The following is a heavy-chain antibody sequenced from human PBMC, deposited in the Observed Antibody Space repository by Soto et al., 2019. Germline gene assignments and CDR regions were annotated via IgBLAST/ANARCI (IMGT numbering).Heavy chain of an antibody. CDR2: IYWDDDK. CDR1: GFSLSTSGVG. CDR3: AHSVRGVVVTNDAFDI. V-gene: IGHV2-5*02. Sequence: SGATLVNPTQTLTLTCTFSGFSLSTSGVGVGWIRQPPGKALEWLALIYWDDDKRYSPSLKSRLTITKDTSKNQVVLTMTNMDPVDTATYYCAHSVRGVVVTNDAFDIWGQGTMVTVSS. D-gene: IGHD3-22*01. J-gene: IGHJ3*02.